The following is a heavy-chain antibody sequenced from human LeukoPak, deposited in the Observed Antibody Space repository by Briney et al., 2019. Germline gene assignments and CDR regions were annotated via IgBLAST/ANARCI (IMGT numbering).Heavy chain of an antibody. CDR3: STDPAGTLVY. Sequence: PGGSLRLSCVASGFTFSDAWVTWVRQAPGKGLEWVGRIRRSRDGGTTDDAAPVRGRFTMSRDDSKNTVFLQMNMLKTDDTAVYYCSTDPAGTLVYWGQGTLVTVSS. D-gene: IGHD6-19*01. CDR2: IRRSRDGGTT. J-gene: IGHJ4*02. CDR1: GFTFSDAW. V-gene: IGHV3-15*01.